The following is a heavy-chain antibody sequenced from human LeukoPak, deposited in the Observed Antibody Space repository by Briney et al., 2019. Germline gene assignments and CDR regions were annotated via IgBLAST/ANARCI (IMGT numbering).Heavy chain of an antibody. CDR1: GYTFTNYA. D-gene: IGHD2-15*01. V-gene: IGHV1-3*01. CDR3: ARDCSGGPPGWFDP. Sequence: GASVKVSCRASGYTFTNYAIQWVRQAPGQRLEWMGWINAGNGDRKYSQKLQGRVTITRDTSASTAYMELSSLRSDDTAVYYCARDCSGGPPGWFDPWGQGTLVTVST. CDR2: INAGNGDR. J-gene: IGHJ5*02.